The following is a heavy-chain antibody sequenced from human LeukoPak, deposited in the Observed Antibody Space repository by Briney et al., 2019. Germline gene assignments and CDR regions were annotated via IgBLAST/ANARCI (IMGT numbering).Heavy chain of an antibody. CDR1: GYTFTSYG. Sequence: GASVKVSCKASGYTFTSYGISWVRQAPGQGLEWMGWISAYNGNTNYAQKLQGRVTMTRDTSTSTVYMELSSLRSEDTAVYYCARDSYCSSTSCYGYFQHWGQGTLVTVSS. J-gene: IGHJ1*01. D-gene: IGHD2-2*01. CDR3: ARDSYCSSTSCYGYFQH. V-gene: IGHV1-18*01. CDR2: ISAYNGNT.